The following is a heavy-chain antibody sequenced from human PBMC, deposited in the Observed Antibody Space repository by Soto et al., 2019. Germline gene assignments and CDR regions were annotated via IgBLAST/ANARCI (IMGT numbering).Heavy chain of an antibody. CDR3: ARLPSRHLVDY. J-gene: IGHJ4*02. Sequence: PSETLSLTCTVSGSSINSSGYYWGWIRQPPGKGLEWIGSMFYGVSTYYNPSLKSRVTVSVDTSKNQFSLNLRSVTAADTAVYYCARLPSRHLVDYWGQVTLVTVSS. V-gene: IGHV4-39*01. D-gene: IGHD3-3*02. CDR2: MFYGVST. CDR1: GSSINSSGYY.